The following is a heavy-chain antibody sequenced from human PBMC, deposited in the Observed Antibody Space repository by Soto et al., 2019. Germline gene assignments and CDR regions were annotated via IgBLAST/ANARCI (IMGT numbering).Heavy chain of an antibody. CDR2: IIPIFGTA. CDR3: ATNLSIVVVLHRPRPSYGMDV. CDR1: GGTFSSYA. J-gene: IGHJ6*02. Sequence: GASVKVSCKASGGTFSSYAISWVRQAPGQGLEWMGGIIPIFGTANYAQKFQGRVTITADESTSTAYMELSSQRSEDTAVYYFATNLSIVVVLHRPRPSYGMDVWGQGTTVTVSS. V-gene: IGHV1-69*13. D-gene: IGHD3-22*01.